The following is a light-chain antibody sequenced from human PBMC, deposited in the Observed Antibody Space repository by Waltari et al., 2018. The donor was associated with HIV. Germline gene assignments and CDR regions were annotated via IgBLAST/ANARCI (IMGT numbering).Light chain of an antibody. CDR2: GAS. J-gene: IGKJ5*01. Sequence: EIVLTQSPGTLSLSPGERAILSCRASQSVGSIYLNWYQQKPGQAPRLLLYGASNRASGIPDRFSCSGSGTDFTLTISSLESEDSAVYYCQQSGSSISFGQGTRLEIK. CDR1: QSVGSIY. V-gene: IGKV3-20*01. CDR3: QQSGSSIS.